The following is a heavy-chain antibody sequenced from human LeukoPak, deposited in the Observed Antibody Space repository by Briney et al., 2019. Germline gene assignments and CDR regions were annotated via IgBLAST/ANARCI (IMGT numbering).Heavy chain of an antibody. CDR1: GFTFSSYT. CDR2: INNGGSST. J-gene: IGHJ4*02. D-gene: IGHD4-17*01. CDR3: AKERQTGDYFTSDY. Sequence: PGGSLRLSCAASGFTFSSYTVSWVRQAPGEGLECLSAINNGGSSTYYAGSVKDRFTISRDNSENTLYLQMNTLTVDDTAVYFCAKERQTGDYFTSDYWGQGTLVTVSS. V-gene: IGHV3-23*01.